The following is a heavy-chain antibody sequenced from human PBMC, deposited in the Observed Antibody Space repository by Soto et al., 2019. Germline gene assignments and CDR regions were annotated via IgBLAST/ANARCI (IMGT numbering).Heavy chain of an antibody. J-gene: IGHJ5*02. CDR3: ARESVRHVRWVLRTALYNWFAP. Sequence: GASVKVSCKASGYTFTSYYMHWVRQAPGQRLEWMGIINPSGGSTSYAQKFQGRVTMTRDTSTSTVYMELSSLRSEDTAVYYCARESVRHVRWVLRTALYNWFAPWGQGTLVTVSS. CDR2: INPSGGST. CDR1: GYTFTSYY. D-gene: IGHD4-17*01. V-gene: IGHV1-46*01.